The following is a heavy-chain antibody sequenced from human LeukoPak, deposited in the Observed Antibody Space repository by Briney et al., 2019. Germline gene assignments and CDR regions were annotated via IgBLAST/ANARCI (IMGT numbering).Heavy chain of an antibody. V-gene: IGHV1-2*02. D-gene: IGHD1-26*01. CDR2: INPNSGGT. CDR3: ARVVVGATIRTVDY. J-gene: IGHJ4*02. CDR1: GYTFTSYG. Sequence: ASVKVSCKASGYTFTSYGISWVRQAPGQGLEWMGWINPNSGGTNYAQKFQGRVTMTRDTSISTAYMELSRLRSDDTAVYYCARVVVGATIRTVDYWGQGTLVTVSS.